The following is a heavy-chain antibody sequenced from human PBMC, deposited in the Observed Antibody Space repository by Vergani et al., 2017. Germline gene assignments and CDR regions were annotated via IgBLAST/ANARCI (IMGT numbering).Heavy chain of an antibody. V-gene: IGHV3-23*04. CDR3: AKAGYYDTSGSLPGGPFDS. CDR1: GFTFSSYA. D-gene: IGHD3-22*01. J-gene: IGHJ4*02. Sequence: VQLVESGGGVVQPGGSLRLSCAASGFTFSSYAMSWVRQAPGKGLEWVSLIRGGGDYTYYADSVKGRFTISRDNSRNTVYLQINSLRAEDTAVYYCAKAGYYDTSGSLPGGPFDSWGQGTLVTVSS. CDR2: IRGGGDYT.